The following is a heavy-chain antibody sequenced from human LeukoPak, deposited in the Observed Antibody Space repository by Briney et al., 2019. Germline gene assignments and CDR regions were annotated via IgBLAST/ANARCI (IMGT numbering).Heavy chain of an antibody. CDR2: IYTSGST. D-gene: IGHD3-22*01. J-gene: IGHJ4*02. Sequence: SETLSLTCTVSGGSISSGSYYWSWLRQPAGKGLEWIGRIYTSGSTNYNPSLKSRVTISVDTSKNQFSLKLSSVTAADTAVYYCARGVKVYYYDIDFDYWGQGTLVTVSS. CDR1: GGSISSGSYY. V-gene: IGHV4-61*02. CDR3: ARGVKVYYYDIDFDY.